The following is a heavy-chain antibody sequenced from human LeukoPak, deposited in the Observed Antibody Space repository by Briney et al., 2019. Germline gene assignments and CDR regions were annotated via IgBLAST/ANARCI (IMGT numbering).Heavy chain of an antibody. V-gene: IGHV1-69*05. CDR1: GGTFSSYA. CDR2: IIPIFGTA. J-gene: IGHJ6*03. D-gene: IGHD2-15*01. Sequence: ASVKVSCKASGGTFSSYAISWVRQAPGQGLEWMGGIIPIFGTANYAQKFQGRVTITTDESTSTAYMELSSLRSEDTAVYYCARARRYCSGGSCYLPPRPGYYYYMDVWGKGTTVTVSS. CDR3: ARARRYCSGGSCYLPPRPGYYYYMDV.